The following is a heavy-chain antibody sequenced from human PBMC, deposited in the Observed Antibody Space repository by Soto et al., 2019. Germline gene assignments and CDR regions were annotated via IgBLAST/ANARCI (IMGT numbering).Heavy chain of an antibody. CDR1: GGSISSGGYS. CDR3: ARVRLSTITVLFDD. D-gene: IGHD5-12*01. J-gene: IGHJ4*02. V-gene: IGHV4-31*03. Sequence: QVQLQESGPGLVTPSQTRSITCTVSGGSISSGGYSWRWIRQHPGKGLEWIGYIYYSGSTYYNPSLSRRVTISVDTSKNQFSLKLRSVTAADTAVYYCARVRLSTITVLFDDWGQGTLVTVSS. CDR2: IYYSGST.